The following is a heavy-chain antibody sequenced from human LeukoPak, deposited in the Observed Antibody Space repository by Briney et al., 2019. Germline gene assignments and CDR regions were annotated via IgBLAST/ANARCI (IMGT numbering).Heavy chain of an antibody. V-gene: IGHV3-7*01. CDR2: LNPNGSDK. D-gene: IGHD1-26*01. CDR3: ARGGSWDLDY. J-gene: IGHJ4*02. Sequence: GGSLRLSCAASGFTFNNYCMAWVRQAPGKGLEWVANLNPNGSDKYYVDSVKGRFTISRDNAKNSLSLQMNSLRAEDMAVYYCARGGSWDLDYWGQGTLVTVSS. CDR1: GFTFNNYC.